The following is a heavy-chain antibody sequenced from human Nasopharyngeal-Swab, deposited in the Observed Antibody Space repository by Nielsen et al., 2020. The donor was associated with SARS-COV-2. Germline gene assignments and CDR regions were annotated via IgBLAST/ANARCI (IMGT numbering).Heavy chain of an antibody. CDR1: GYTFTSYD. CDR3: ARVSLGYYDSSGYYYCDY. D-gene: IGHD3-22*01. CDR2: ISAYNGNS. J-gene: IGHJ4*02. Sequence: ASVKVSCKASGYTFTSYDINWVRQATGQGLEWMGWISAYNGNSNYPQKLQGRVTMTTDTSTSTAYMELRNLRSDDTAVYYCARVSLGYYDSSGYYYCDYWGQGTLVTVSS. V-gene: IGHV1-18*01.